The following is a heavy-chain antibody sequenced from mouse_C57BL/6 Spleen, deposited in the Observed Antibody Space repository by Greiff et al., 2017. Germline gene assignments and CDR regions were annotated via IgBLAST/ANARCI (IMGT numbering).Heavy chain of an antibody. Sequence: VQLQQPGAELVRPGSSVKLSCKASGYTFTSYWMHWVKPRPIQGLEWIGNIDPSDSETHYNQKFKDKATLTVDKSSSTAYMQLSSLTSEDSAVYYCARGDDGSFPPFAYWGQGTLVTVSA. V-gene: IGHV1-52*01. CDR3: ARGDDGSFPPFAY. CDR2: IDPSDSET. CDR1: GYTFTSYW. J-gene: IGHJ3*01. D-gene: IGHD1-1*01.